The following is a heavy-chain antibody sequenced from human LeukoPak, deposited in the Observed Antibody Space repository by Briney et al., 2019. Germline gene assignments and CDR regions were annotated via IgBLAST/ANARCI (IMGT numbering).Heavy chain of an antibody. V-gene: IGHV1-8*03. CDR3: SRRLVGSLNYYCYMDV. Sequence: ASVKVSCKASGYTFTSYDINWVRQATGQGLEWMGWMNPNSGNTGYAQKFQGRVTITRNTSISTAYMELSSLRSEDTAVYYCSRRLVGSLNYYCYMDVWGKGTTVTVSS. D-gene: IGHD3-16*01. CDR1: GYTFTSYD. J-gene: IGHJ6*03. CDR2: MNPNSGNT.